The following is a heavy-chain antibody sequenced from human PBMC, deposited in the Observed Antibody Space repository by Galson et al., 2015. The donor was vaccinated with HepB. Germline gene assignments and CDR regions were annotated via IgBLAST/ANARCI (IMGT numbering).Heavy chain of an antibody. Sequence: SVKVSCKASGFSFSSSGVQWVRQARGQGLEWIGWIVVGSGNTNYAQKFQERVTITRDMSTSTAYMEVSSLTSEDTAVYYCAAYRDGYNYDGMDVWGQGTTVTVSS. CDR1: GFSFSSSG. J-gene: IGHJ6*02. CDR3: AAYRDGYNYDGMDV. CDR2: IVVGSGNT. V-gene: IGHV1-58*01. D-gene: IGHD5-24*01.